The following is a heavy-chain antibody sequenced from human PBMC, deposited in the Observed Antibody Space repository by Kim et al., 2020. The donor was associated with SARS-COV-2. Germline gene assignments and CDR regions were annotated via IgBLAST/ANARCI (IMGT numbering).Heavy chain of an antibody. CDR3: AREGFKYSNRYWNFDL. Sequence: GGSLRLSCAASGFTFSTYGMHWVRQAPGKGLEWVAVIWYDGTNKYYADSIKGRFTISRDNSKNTLFLQMDSLTAEDSSKYYCAREGFKYSNRYWNFDLWGRGTLVTVSS. J-gene: IGHJ2*01. D-gene: IGHD1-26*01. CDR1: GFTFSTYG. CDR2: IWYDGTNK. V-gene: IGHV3-33*01.